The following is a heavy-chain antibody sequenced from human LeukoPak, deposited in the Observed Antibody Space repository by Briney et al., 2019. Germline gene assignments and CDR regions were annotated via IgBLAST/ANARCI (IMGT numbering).Heavy chain of an antibody. V-gene: IGHV4-39*07. J-gene: IGHJ4*02. CDR2: ISTTEST. CDR1: AGSISSTSYS. Sequence: SETLSLTCTVSAGSISSTSYSWGWIRQPPGKGLEWIGRISTTESTYYNPSLKSRLTISVDTSENQFSLRLSSVTAADTAVYYCARDTKVPLIGWSFDFWGQGTLVTVTS. CDR3: ARDTKVPLIGWSFDF. D-gene: IGHD6-19*01.